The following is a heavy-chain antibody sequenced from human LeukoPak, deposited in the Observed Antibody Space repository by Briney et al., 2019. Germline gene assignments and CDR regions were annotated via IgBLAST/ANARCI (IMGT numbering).Heavy chain of an antibody. Sequence: GGSLRLSCAASGFTFSGSAMHWVRQASGKGLEWVGRIRSKANSYATAYAASVKGRFTISRDDSKNTAYLQMNSLKTEDTAVYYCALMKTDYYYYYMDVWGKGTTVTVSS. CDR1: GFTFSGSA. CDR2: IRSKANSYAT. J-gene: IGHJ6*03. CDR3: ALMKTDYYYYYMDV. V-gene: IGHV3-73*01.